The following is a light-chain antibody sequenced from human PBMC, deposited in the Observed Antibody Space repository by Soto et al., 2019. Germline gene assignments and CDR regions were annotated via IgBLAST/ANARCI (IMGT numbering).Light chain of an antibody. J-gene: IGLJ2*01. CDR3: CSYAGSSTPHVV. CDR2: EGS. V-gene: IGLV2-23*01. CDR1: NSDVGSYNL. Sequence: QSALTQPASVSGSPGQSITISCTGTNSDVGSYNLVSWYQQHPGKAPKLMIYEGSKRPSGVSNHFSGSKSGNTASLTISGLQAEDEADYYCCSYAGSSTPHVVFGGGTKLTVL.